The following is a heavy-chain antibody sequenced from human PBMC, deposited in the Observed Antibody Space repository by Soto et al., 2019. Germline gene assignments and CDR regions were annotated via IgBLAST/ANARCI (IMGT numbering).Heavy chain of an antibody. V-gene: IGHV1-69*19. CDR1: GGTFNTYA. Sequence: QVQLVQSGAEMKKPGSSVKVSCQSSGGTFNTYAMNWVRQAPGQGPEWMGDISPMFGAANYAPKFQGRVTITADASTGTSYMHLSSLTSADTALYFCAREVQVHTPAFVYWGQGTLVTVSS. J-gene: IGHJ4*02. D-gene: IGHD3-10*01. CDR3: AREVQVHTPAFVY. CDR2: ISPMFGAA.